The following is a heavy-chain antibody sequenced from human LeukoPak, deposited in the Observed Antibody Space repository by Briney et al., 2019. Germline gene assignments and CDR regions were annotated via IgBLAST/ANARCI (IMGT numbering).Heavy chain of an antibody. CDR2: IYTSGST. V-gene: IGHV4-61*02. Sequence: SETLSLTCTVSGGSITSGTYFWNWVRQSAGKGLEWIGRIYTSGSTNYNPSLKSRVTMSVDTSKNQFSLKLSSVTAADTAVYYCARDSRLGYYYMDVWGKGTTVTISS. CDR1: GGSITSGTYF. CDR3: ARDSRLGYYYMDV. D-gene: IGHD3-9*01. J-gene: IGHJ6*03.